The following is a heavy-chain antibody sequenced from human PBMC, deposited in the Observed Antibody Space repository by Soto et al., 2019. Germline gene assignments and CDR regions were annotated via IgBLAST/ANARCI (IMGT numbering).Heavy chain of an antibody. D-gene: IGHD1-1*01. CDR3: ATGTNGTTGWYHP. CDR2: INPKTGDT. V-gene: IGHV1-2*02. CDR1: GYTFTDFY. J-gene: IGHJ5*02. Sequence: QEQLVQSGTEVKKPGASVTVSCKSSGYTFTDFYLHWLRQAPVQGLEWVGWINPKTGDTKSSQKFQGRVTMSRDTSVSTAYIDLTSLTSDDTAMYYCATGTNGTTGWYHPWGQGTRGTVSS.